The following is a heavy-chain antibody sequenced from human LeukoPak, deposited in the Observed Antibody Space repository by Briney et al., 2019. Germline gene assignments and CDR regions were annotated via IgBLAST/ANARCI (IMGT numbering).Heavy chain of an antibody. Sequence: GGSVRLSCVGSGFTFSNSWMHWVRQAPGKGRMWVSAIKTDGSSTSYVDSVKGRFTIYRDNAKNTLYLQMNSLRSEDTAIYYCVSGTTATSGWGQGTLVTVSS. CDR1: GFTFSNSW. CDR2: IKTDGSST. CDR3: VSGTTATSG. D-gene: IGHD1-1*01. V-gene: IGHV3-74*01. J-gene: IGHJ4*02.